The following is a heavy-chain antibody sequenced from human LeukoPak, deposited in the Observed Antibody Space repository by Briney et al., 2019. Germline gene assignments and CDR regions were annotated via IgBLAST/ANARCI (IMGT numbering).Heavy chain of an antibody. CDR2: IYYSGSP. D-gene: IGHD4-11*01. Sequence: SETLSLTCTVSGGSIKSYYWNWIRQPPGKGLELIGYIYYSGSPTYNPSLKSRVTISVDTSKNQFSLKLSSVTAADTAVYYCARSPTTVTTSWFDPWGQGTLVTVSS. J-gene: IGHJ5*02. V-gene: IGHV4-59*01. CDR1: GGSIKSYY. CDR3: ARSPTTVTTSWFDP.